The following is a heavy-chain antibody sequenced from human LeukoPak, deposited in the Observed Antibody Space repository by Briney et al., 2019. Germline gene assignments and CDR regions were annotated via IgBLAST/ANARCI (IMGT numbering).Heavy chain of an antibody. Sequence: PGGSLRLSCVGSGFRFTNYWMHWVRQAPGKGLVRVSRVLSDGSRITYADSVKGRFTISRDNAKNTLYLQMNSLRAEDTAVYYCAKDLMGATSNWGQGTLVTVSS. D-gene: IGHD1-26*01. CDR3: AKDLMGATSN. V-gene: IGHV3-74*03. J-gene: IGHJ4*02. CDR2: VLSDGSRI. CDR1: GFRFTNYW.